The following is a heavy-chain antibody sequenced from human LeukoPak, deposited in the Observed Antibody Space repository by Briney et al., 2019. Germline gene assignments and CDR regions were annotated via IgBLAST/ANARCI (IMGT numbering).Heavy chain of an antibody. CDR1: GGSISSYY. CDR3: ASGSN. J-gene: IGHJ4*02. V-gene: IGHV4-59*01. Sequence: SETLSLTCTVSGGSISSYYWSWIRQPPGKGLEWIGYIYSGGTTSHNPSLKSRISISVDTSKNQFSLRLSSVTAADTAVYYCASGSNWGQGILVTVSS. D-gene: IGHD1-26*01. CDR2: IYSGGTT.